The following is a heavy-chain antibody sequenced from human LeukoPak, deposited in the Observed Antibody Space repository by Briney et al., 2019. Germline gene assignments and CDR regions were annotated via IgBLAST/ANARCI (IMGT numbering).Heavy chain of an antibody. Sequence: KPSETLSLTCTVSGGSISSGGYYWSWIRQHPGKGLEWIGYIYYSGSTYYNPSLKSRVTISVDTSKNQFSLKLSSVTAADTAVYYCARVVGEMATITGWFDPWGQGTLVTVSS. D-gene: IGHD5-24*01. CDR3: ARVVGEMATITGWFDP. V-gene: IGHV4-31*03. CDR1: GGSISSGGYY. J-gene: IGHJ5*02. CDR2: IYYSGST.